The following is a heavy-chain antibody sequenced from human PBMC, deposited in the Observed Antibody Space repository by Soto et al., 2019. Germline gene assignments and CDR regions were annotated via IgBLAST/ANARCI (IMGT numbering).Heavy chain of an antibody. V-gene: IGHV3-23*01. D-gene: IGHD3-9*01. CDR3: AKDGVTLPGYYFDY. CDR1: GFTFGGCA. J-gene: IGHJ4*02. Sequence: GGSLRLSCEASGFTFGGCAMGWVRQAPGRGLEWVSEISYSGGATYYADSVKGRFTVSRDNSKNTLYLQMDTLRAEDTAVYYCAKDGVTLPGYYFDYWGQGTLVTVSS. CDR2: ISYSGGAT.